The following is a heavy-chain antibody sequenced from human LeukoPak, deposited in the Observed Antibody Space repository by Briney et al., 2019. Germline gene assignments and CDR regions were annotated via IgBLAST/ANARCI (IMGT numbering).Heavy chain of an antibody. D-gene: IGHD6-25*01. J-gene: IGHJ5*02. CDR3: ARASIGRLALKSWFDP. CDR2: INPNSGGT. V-gene: IGHV1-2*02. Sequence: GASVKVSCKASGYTFTGYYMHWVRQAPGQGLEWMGWINPNSGGTNYAQKFQGRVTMTRDTSISTAYMELSRLRSDDTAVYYCARASIGRLALKSWFDPWGQGTLVTVSS. CDR1: GYTFTGYY.